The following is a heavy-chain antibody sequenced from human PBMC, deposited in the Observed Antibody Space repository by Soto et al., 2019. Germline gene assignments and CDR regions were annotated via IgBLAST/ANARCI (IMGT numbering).Heavy chain of an antibody. CDR3: ATQAYCGGDCSGPEAIDI. Sequence: SETLSLTCTVSGGSISSYYWSWIRQPPGKGLEWIGYIYYSGSTNYNPSLKSRVTISVDTSKNQFSLKLSSVTAADTAVYYCATQAYCGGDCSGPEAIDIWGQGTIVTV. CDR2: IYYSGST. V-gene: IGHV4-59*01. J-gene: IGHJ3*02. D-gene: IGHD2-21*02. CDR1: GGSISSYY.